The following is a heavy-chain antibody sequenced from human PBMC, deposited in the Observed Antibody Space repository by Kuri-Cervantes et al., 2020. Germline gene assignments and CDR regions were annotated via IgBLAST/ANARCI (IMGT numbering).Heavy chain of an antibody. CDR1: GGSFSGYY. V-gene: IGHV4-34*01. D-gene: IGHD6-13*01. Sequence: SETLSLTCAVYGGSFSGYYWSWIRQPPGKGLEWIGEINHSGSTNYNPSLKSRVTISVDTSKNQFSLKLSSVTAADTAVYYCARGISIAAAGFDYWGQGTLVTVSS. CDR2: INHSGST. CDR3: ARGISIAAAGFDY. J-gene: IGHJ4*02.